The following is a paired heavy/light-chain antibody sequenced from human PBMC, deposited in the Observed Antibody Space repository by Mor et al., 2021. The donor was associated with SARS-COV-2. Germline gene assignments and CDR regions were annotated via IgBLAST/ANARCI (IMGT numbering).Heavy chain of an antibody. CDR3: VRRYVSGFYNWYFDL. V-gene: IGHV4-34*02. D-gene: IGHD6-25*01. Sequence: QVQLQQWGAGLLKPSETLSLTCAVYGGSFSGNYWGWIRQPPGKGLEWIGEVNHSGSTNYNPSLKSRVTISVDTSKIQFSLKLNSVTAADTAVYYCVRRYVSGFYNWYFDLWGRGTLVSVSS. CDR2: VNHSGST. J-gene: IGHJ2*01. CDR1: GGSFSGNY.
Light chain of an antibody. CDR2: YDD. CDR1: SSNIGSNT. Sequence: QSVLTQPPSVSEAPRQRVTISCSGSSSNIGSNTVNWYQQFPGKAPKLLIYYDDLLPSGVSDRFSASKSGTSASLAISELQSEDEAYYYCASWDDSLNGPVFGGGTKLTVL. V-gene: IGLV1-36*01. CDR3: ASWDDSLNGPV. J-gene: IGLJ3*02.